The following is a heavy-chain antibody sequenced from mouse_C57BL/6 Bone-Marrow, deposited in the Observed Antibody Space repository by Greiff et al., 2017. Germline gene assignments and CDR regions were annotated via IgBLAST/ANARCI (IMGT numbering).Heavy chain of an antibody. D-gene: IGHD2-2*01. V-gene: IGHV1-64*01. Sequence: VKLQQPGAELVKPGASVKLSCKASGYTFTSYWMHWVKQRPGQGLEWIGMIHPNSGSTNYNEKFKSKATLTVDKSSSTAYMQLSSLTSEDSAVYYCARSGGYDWFAYWGQGTLVTVSA. CDR2: IHPNSGST. CDR1: GYTFTSYW. J-gene: IGHJ3*01. CDR3: ARSGGYDWFAY.